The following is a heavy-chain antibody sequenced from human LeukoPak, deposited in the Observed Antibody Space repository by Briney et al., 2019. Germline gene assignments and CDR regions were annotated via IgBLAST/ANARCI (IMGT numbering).Heavy chain of an antibody. J-gene: IGHJ4*02. CDR3: ARDHVIVAADSDY. V-gene: IGHV1-18*01. CDR1: GYTFASYG. D-gene: IGHD2-15*01. Sequence: GAAVKVSCKASGYTFASYGISSVRQAPGQGLEWMGWISSDNGNTNYAQKFHGRVTLTTDTSTRTAYMELRSLRSGDTAVYYCARDHVIVAADSDYWGQGTLVTVSS. CDR2: ISSDNGNT.